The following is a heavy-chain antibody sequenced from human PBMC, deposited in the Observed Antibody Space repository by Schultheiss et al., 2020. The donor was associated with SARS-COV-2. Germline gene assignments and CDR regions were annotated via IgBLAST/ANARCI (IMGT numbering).Heavy chain of an antibody. CDR2: IKSKTDGGTT. CDR1: GFTVSSNY. CDR3: AAKSDNSRHYYYYYAMDV. V-gene: IGHV3-15*01. Sequence: GGSLRLSCAASGFTVSSNYMSWVRQAPGKGLEWVGRIKSKTDGGTTDYAAPVKGRFTISRDDSKNTLYLQMNSLRAEDTAVYYCAAKSDNSRHYYYYYAMDVWGQGTTVTVSS. D-gene: IGHD4-11*01. J-gene: IGHJ6*02.